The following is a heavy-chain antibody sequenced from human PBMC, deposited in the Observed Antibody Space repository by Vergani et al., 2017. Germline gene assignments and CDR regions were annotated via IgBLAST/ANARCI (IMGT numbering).Heavy chain of an antibody. CDR2: IYSGGST. V-gene: IGHV3-53*04. J-gene: IGHJ5*02. D-gene: IGHD3-10*01. CDR3: AKITPYTYYYGSGSHVGWFDP. Sequence: EVQLVESGGGLVQPGGSLRLSCAASGFTVSSNYMSWVRQAPGKGLEWVSVIYSGGSTYYADSVKGRFTISRHNSKNTLYLQMNSLRAEDTAVYYCAKITPYTYYYGSGSHVGWFDPWGQGTLVTVSS. CDR1: GFTVSSNY.